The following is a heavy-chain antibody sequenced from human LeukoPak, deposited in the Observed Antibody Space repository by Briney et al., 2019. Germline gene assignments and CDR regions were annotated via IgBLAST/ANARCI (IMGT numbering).Heavy chain of an antibody. Sequence: SETLSLTCTVPGGSISSSSYYWGWIRQPPGEGLEWIWRIYYSGSTHYNPSLKSRVSISVDTSKNQFSLKLSSVTAADTAVYYCARNATVTTLKRAYNWFDPWGQGTLVTVFS. J-gene: IGHJ5*02. CDR1: GGSISSSSYY. D-gene: IGHD4-17*01. CDR3: ARNATVTTLKRAYNWFDP. V-gene: IGHV4-39*01. CDR2: IYYSGST.